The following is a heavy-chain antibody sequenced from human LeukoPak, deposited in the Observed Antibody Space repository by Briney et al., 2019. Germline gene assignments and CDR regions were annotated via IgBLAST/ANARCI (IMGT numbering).Heavy chain of an antibody. Sequence: SETLSLTCTVSGGSISSYYWSWIRQPPGKGLEWIGYIYYSGSTNYNPSLKSRVTMSVDTSKNQFSLKLSSVTAADTAVYYCARDGTIGYYDSSGFDYWGQGTLVTVSS. CDR1: GGSISSYY. J-gene: IGHJ4*02. D-gene: IGHD3-22*01. CDR3: ARDGTIGYYDSSGFDY. CDR2: IYYSGST. V-gene: IGHV4-59*12.